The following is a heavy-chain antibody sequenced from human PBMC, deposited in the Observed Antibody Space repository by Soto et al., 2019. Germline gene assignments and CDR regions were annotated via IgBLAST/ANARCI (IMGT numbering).Heavy chain of an antibody. CDR2: ISAYNGNT. J-gene: IGHJ4*02. V-gene: IGHV1-18*01. CDR3: ARDVSGWSRSRSSRNFDY. D-gene: IGHD6-6*01. CDR1: GYTFTSYG. Sequence: AASVKVSCKASGYTFTSYGISWVRQAPGQGLEWMGWISAYNGNTNYAQKLQGRVTMTTDTSTSTAYMELRSLRSDDTAVYYCARDVSGWSRSRSSRNFDYWGQGTLVTVSS.